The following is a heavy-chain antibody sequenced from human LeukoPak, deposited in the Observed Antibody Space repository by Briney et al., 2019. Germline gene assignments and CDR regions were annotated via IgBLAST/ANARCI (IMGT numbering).Heavy chain of an antibody. J-gene: IGHJ4*02. D-gene: IGHD4-23*01. Sequence: GRSLRLSCAASGFTFSSYGMHWVRQAPGKGLEWVAVISYDGSNKYYADYVKGRFTISRDDSKNTLYLQMNSLRAEDTAVYYCARDLGVTNYYFDYWGQGTLVTVSS. CDR3: ARDLGVTNYYFDY. CDR1: GFTFSSYG. CDR2: ISYDGSNK. V-gene: IGHV3-30*03.